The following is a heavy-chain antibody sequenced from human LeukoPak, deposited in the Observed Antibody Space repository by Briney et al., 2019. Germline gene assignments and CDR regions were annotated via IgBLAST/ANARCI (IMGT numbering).Heavy chain of an antibody. D-gene: IGHD1-26*01. V-gene: IGHV4-59*12. CDR3: ARVPGDSGSQSSPLSYGMDV. Sequence: PSETLSLTCTVSGGSISSYYWSWIRQPPGKGLEWIGYIYYSGSTNYNPSLKSRVTISVDTSKNQFSLKLSSVTAADTAVYYCARVPGDSGSQSSPLSYGMDVWGQGTTVTVSS. CDR2: IYYSGST. J-gene: IGHJ6*02. CDR1: GGSISSYY.